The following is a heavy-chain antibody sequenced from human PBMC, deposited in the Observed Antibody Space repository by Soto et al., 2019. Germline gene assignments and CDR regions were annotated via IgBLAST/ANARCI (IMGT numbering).Heavy chain of an antibody. V-gene: IGHV4-4*02. CDR3: AKRIEYSSSGPPGWFDP. D-gene: IGHD6-6*01. CDR2: IYHSGST. Sequence: SSETLSLTCAVSGGSISSSNWWSWVRQPPGKGLEWIGEIYHSGSTNYNPSLKSRVTISVDKSKNQFSLKLSSVTAADTAVYYCAKRIEYSSSGPPGWFDPWGQGTLVTVSS. CDR1: GGSISSSNW. J-gene: IGHJ5*02.